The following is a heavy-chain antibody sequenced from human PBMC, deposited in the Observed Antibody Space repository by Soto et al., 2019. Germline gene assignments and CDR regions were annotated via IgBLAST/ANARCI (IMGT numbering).Heavy chain of an antibody. J-gene: IGHJ3*02. CDR2: ISYDGSNK. D-gene: IGHD2-21*02. Sequence: QVQLVESGGGVVQPGRSLRLSCAASGFTFSSYAMYWVRQAPGKGLEWVAVISYDGSNKYYADSVKGRFTISRDNSKNTLYLQMNSLRAEDTAVYYCARYIVVVTATYAFDIWGQGTMVTVSS. CDR3: ARYIVVVTATYAFDI. CDR1: GFTFSSYA. V-gene: IGHV3-30-3*01.